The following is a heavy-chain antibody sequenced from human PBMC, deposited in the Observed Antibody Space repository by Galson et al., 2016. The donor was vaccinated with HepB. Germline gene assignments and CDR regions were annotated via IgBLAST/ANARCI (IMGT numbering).Heavy chain of an antibody. CDR3: ARGATSRATHATFYM. CDR2: INDSGTT. V-gene: IGHV4-4*02. CDR1: SDSLSTSDW. J-gene: IGHJ3*02. D-gene: IGHD1-1*01. Sequence: EPLSLTCTVSSDSLSTSDWWSWVRQSPRKGLEWIGEINDSGTTNYNPSLEGRVTISVDTSKNQFSLRLTSVTAADTAVYYCARGATSRATHATFYMWGQGTVVTVSS.